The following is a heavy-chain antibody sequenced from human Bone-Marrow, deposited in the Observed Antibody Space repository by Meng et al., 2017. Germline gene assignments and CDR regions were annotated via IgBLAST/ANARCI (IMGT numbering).Heavy chain of an antibody. V-gene: IGHV1-69*06. CDR1: GGTFRSYA. D-gene: IGHD5-18*01. CDR2: IIPIFGTA. J-gene: IGHJ5*02. Sequence: QVQRVTPGPEVQKPGSSVTVSCKASGGTFRSYAISWVHQAHGQGLEWMGGIIPIFGTANYAQKFQGRVTITADKSTSTAYMELSSLRSEDTAVYYCARRGQLWLDSFDPWGQGTLVTVSS. CDR3: ARRGQLWLDSFDP.